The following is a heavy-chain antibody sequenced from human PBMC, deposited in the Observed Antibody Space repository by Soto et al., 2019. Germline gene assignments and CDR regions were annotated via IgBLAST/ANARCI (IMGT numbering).Heavy chain of an antibody. CDR1: GYTFTSYG. CDR2: ISAYNGNT. J-gene: IGHJ4*02. Sequence: ASVKVSCKASGYTFTSYGISWVRQAPGQGLEWMGWISAYNGNTNYAQKLQGRVTMTTDTSTSTAYMELRSLRSDDTAVYYCARGGWIYDILTGLSSRDQLYFDYWGQGTLVTVSS. CDR3: ARGGWIYDILTGLSSRDQLYFDY. D-gene: IGHD3-9*01. V-gene: IGHV1-18*01.